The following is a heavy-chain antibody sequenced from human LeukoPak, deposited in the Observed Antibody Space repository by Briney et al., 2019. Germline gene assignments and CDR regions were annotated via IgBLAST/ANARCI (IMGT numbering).Heavy chain of an antibody. CDR2: INPNSGGT. CDR3: ATLRFFGGYGMDV. J-gene: IGHJ6*02. D-gene: IGHD3-3*01. Sequence: ASVKVSCKASGHTFTGYDMHWVRQAPGQGLEWMGRINPNSGGTNYAQKFQGGVTMTRDTSISTAYMELSRLRSDDTALYYCATLRFFGGYGMDVWGQGTTVTVSS. CDR1: GHTFTGYD. V-gene: IGHV1-2*06.